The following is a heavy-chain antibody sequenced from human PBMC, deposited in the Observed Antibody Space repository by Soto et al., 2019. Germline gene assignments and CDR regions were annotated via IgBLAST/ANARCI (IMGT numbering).Heavy chain of an antibody. CDR3: ARVQEWSGSGYYRFFDY. CDR2: INHSGST. D-gene: IGHD3-22*01. V-gene: IGHV4-34*01. Sequence: QVQLQQWGAGLLKPSETLSLTCAVYGGSFSGYYWSWIRQPPGKGLEWIGEINHSGSTNHNPSLKSRVTIAVDKSKNQFSLKLRFVTAADTAVYFCARVQEWSGSGYYRFFDYWGQGTLVTVSS. CDR1: GGSFSGYY. J-gene: IGHJ4*02.